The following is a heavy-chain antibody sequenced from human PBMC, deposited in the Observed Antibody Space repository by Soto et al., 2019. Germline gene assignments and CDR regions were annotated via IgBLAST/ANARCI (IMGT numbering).Heavy chain of an antibody. J-gene: IGHJ4*02. V-gene: IGHV1-46*01. CDR2: INPSGGST. CDR3: AREYTMVRGVPLYYFDY. Sequence: ASVKVSCKASGYTFTSYYMHWVRQAPGQGLEWMGIINPSGGSTSYAQKFQGRVTMTRDTSTSTVYMELSSLRSEDTAVYCCAREYTMVRGVPLYYFDYWGQGTLVTVSS. D-gene: IGHD3-10*01. CDR1: GYTFTSYY.